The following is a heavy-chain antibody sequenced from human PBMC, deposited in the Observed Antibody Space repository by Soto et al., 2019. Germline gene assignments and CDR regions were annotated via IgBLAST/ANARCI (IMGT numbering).Heavy chain of an antibody. D-gene: IGHD6-19*01. J-gene: IGHJ4*02. CDR1: GFTFSAHW. Sequence: EVQLVESGGGLVQPGGSLRLSCAASGFTFSAHWFHWVRQVPGKGLLWVSRINTDGSSTNYADSVKGRFTIARDDPRNTVYLQMNSLRGDYTAEYYCVRGTSDWYGIEYWGRGTLVTVSS. CDR2: INTDGSST. V-gene: IGHV3-74*01. CDR3: VRGTSDWYGIEY.